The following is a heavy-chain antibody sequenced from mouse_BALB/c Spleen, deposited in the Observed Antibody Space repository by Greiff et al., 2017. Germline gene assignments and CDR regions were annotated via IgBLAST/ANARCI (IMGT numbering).Heavy chain of an antibody. Sequence: QVHVKQSGAELVRPGTSVKISCKASGYAFTNYWLGWVKQRPGHGLEWIGDIYPGSGNTYYNEKFKGKATLTADKSSSTAYMQLSSLTSEDSAVYFCARGGSYAMDYWGQGTSVTVSS. CDR2: IYPGSGNT. CDR3: ARGGSYAMDY. CDR1: GYAFTNYW. V-gene: IGHV1-63*01. J-gene: IGHJ4*01.